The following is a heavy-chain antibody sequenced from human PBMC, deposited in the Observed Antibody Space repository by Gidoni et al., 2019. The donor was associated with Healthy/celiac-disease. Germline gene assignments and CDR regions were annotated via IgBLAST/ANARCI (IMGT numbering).Heavy chain of an antibody. J-gene: IGHJ4*02. CDR2: ISGGGGST. CDR3: AKASHEAEPVPTFFDY. Sequence: VQLLESGGGLVHPGGSLKLPCSTSAFTFSSHAMSWVRQAPGKGLEWVSAISGGGGSTYYADSVKGRFTISRDNSKNTLYLQMNSLRAEDTAVYYCAKASHEAEPVPTFFDYWGQGTLVTVSS. CDR1: AFTFSSHA. D-gene: IGHD3-16*01. V-gene: IGHV3-23*01.